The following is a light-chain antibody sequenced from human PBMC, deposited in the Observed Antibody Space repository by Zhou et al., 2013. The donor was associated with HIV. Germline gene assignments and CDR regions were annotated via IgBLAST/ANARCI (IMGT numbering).Light chain of an antibody. Sequence: AIQLTQSPSSLSASVGDRVTITCRASQGIRSALAWYQQKPGKAPKLLIYDASTLESGVPLRFSGSGSGTDFTLTISSLQPEDFATYYCQQFNSYLPLTFGGGTKVEIK. V-gene: IGKV1-13*02. CDR2: DAS. J-gene: IGKJ4*01. CDR1: QGIRSA. CDR3: QQFNSYLPLT.